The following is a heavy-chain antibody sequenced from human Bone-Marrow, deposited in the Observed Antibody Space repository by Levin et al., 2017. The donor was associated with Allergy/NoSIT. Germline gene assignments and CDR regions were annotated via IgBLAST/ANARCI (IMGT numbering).Heavy chain of an antibody. D-gene: IGHD1-1*01. CDR3: ARGFGSGTTFDY. CDR1: GFTFTSYG. V-gene: IGHV3-48*04. J-gene: IGHJ4*02. Sequence: PGGSLRLCCAASGFTFTSYGMNWIRQAPGKGLEWLSHISGSRTIIHYADSVKGRFTISRDDAKNSLCLQMNGLESEDTAVYYCARGFGSGTTFDYWGQGALVTVSS. CDR2: ISGSRTII.